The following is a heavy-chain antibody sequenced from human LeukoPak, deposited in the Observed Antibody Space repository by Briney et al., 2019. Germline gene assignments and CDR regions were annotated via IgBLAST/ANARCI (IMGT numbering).Heavy chain of an antibody. CDR2: ISVGGGST. J-gene: IGHJ4*02. CDR1: GFTFSSYA. D-gene: IGHD5-18*01. Sequence: GGSLRLSCAASGFTFSSYAMTWVRQAPRQGLEWVSAISVGGGSTSYADSVKGRFTISRDNSQNTLYLQMNSLRAEDTAVYYCARDPGDSLYYFDYWGQGTLVTVSS. V-gene: IGHV3-23*01. CDR3: ARDPGDSLYYFDY.